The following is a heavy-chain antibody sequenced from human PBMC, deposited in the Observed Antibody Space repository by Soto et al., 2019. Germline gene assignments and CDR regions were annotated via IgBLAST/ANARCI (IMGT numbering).Heavy chain of an antibody. J-gene: IGHJ6*02. CDR1: GGTFSSYA. CDR3: ARGATRESYYDMDV. Sequence: ASVKVSCKASGGTFSSYAVNWVRQAPGQGLEWMGGIIPIFGTANYARKFQGRVTITADESTSTAYMELSSLRSEDTAVYYCARGATRESYYDMDVWGQGITVTVSS. V-gene: IGHV1-69*13. CDR2: IIPIFGTA.